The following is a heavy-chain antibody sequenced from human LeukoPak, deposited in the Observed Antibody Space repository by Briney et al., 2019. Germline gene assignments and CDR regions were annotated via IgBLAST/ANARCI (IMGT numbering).Heavy chain of an antibody. CDR2: ISYDGSNK. CDR1: GFTFSSYA. V-gene: IGHV3-30*04. CDR3: AKRYSSTWYYFDS. Sequence: GGSLRLSCAASGFTFSSYAMHWVRQAPGKGLEWVAVISYDGSNKYYADSVKGRFTISRDNSKNTLYLQMNSLRGEDTGVYYCAKRYSSTWYYFDSWGQGTLVTVSS. D-gene: IGHD6-13*01. J-gene: IGHJ4*02.